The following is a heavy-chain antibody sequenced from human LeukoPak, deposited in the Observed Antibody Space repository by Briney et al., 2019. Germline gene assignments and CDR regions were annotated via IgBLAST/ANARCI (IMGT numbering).Heavy chain of an antibody. V-gene: IGHV3-64*01. CDR2: ISSNGGST. J-gene: IGHJ4*02. CDR3: ARGRSYGDY. CDR1: GFTFSSYA. D-gene: IGHD3-16*01. Sequence: GGSLRLSCAASGFTFSSYAMHWVRQAPGKGLEYVSAISSNGGSTYYANSVKGRFTISRDNSKNTLYLQMGSLRAEDMAVYYCARGRSYGDYWGQGTLVTVSS.